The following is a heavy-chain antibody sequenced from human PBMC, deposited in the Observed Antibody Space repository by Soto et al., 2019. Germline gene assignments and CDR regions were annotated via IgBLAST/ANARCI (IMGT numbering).Heavy chain of an antibody. D-gene: IGHD3-9*01. CDR2: ISVTNAI. CDR3: VRDNDWAFDH. Sequence: EVQLVESGGGLVQPGGSLRLSCEVSGFTLSTYNMNWVRQAQGKGLECVSYISVTNAIFYADSVKGRFTVSRDNARNSLSLQMTSLRDEDTAVYYCVRDNDWAFDHWGQGTLVAVSS. CDR1: GFTLSTYN. J-gene: IGHJ4*02. V-gene: IGHV3-48*02.